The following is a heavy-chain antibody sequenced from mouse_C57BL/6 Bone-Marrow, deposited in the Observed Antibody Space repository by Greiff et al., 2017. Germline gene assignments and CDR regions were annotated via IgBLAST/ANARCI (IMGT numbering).Heavy chain of an antibody. V-gene: IGHV1-55*01. D-gene: IGHD1-1*01. J-gene: IGHJ1*03. CDR1: GYTFTSYW. CDR2: IYPGSGST. Sequence: QVQLQQPGAELVKPGASVKMSCKASGYTFTSYWITWVKQRPGQGLEWIGDIYPGSGSTNYTEKFKSKATLTVDTSSSTAYMQLSSLTSEDSAVYYGARGDDGSIEYWDFGGWGTGTTVTVSS. CDR3: ARGDDGSIEYWDFGG.